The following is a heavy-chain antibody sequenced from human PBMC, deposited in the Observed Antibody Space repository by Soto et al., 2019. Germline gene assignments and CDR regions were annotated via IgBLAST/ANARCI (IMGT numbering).Heavy chain of an antibody. CDR1: SGSISSSNW. CDR2: IYHSGST. V-gene: IGHV4-4*02. CDR3: ASLGTTGTTHIGAFDI. Sequence: SETLSLTCAVSSGSISSSNWWSWVRQPPGKGLEWIGEIYHSGSTNYNPSLKSRVTISVDKSKNQFSLKLSSVTAADTAVYYCASLGTTGTTHIGAFDIWGQGTMVTVSS. D-gene: IGHD1-1*01. J-gene: IGHJ3*02.